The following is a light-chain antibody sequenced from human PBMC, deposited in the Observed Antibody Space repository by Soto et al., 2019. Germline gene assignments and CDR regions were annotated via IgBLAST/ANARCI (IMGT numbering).Light chain of an antibody. CDR1: SSDVGGYNY. CDR3: SSYTSTYYV. Sequence: QSALTQPASVSGSPGQSITISCTGTSSDVGGYNYVSWYQQHPGKAPKLMIYDVSNRPSGVSNRFSGSKSGNTASLTISGLQAEDEADYYCSSYTSTYYVFGTGT. CDR2: DVS. J-gene: IGLJ1*01. V-gene: IGLV2-14*01.